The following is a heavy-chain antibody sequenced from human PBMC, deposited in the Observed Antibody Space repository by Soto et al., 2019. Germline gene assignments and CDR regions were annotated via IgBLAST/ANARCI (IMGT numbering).Heavy chain of an antibody. D-gene: IGHD5-18*01. J-gene: IGHJ5*02. CDR1: GDSISSFDKY. V-gene: IGHV4-31*03. CDR2: IYSTGNT. CDR3: ATNVDTALFGNWFDP. Sequence: QVQLQESGPGLVKPSETLSLTCTVSGDSISSFDKYWSWIRQHPGKGLEWLGYIYSTGNTYYNPSLKSRVVISIDPSKNQFSLKLTSVTAADTALYYCATNVDTALFGNWFDPWGPGTLVTVSS.